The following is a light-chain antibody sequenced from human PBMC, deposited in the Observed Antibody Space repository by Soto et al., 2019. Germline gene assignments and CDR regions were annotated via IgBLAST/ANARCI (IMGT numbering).Light chain of an antibody. CDR3: QQYDSTPTQ. V-gene: IGKV3-20*01. CDR2: GAS. Sequence: EIVLTQSPGTLSLSPGDRATLSCRASQSVNSNYLAWYQRKPGQAPRLLIYGASNRATDIPYRFSASGSGTDFTLTITRLEAEDFAVYYCQQYDSTPTQFGQGTKVEVK. CDR1: QSVNSNY. J-gene: IGKJ1*01.